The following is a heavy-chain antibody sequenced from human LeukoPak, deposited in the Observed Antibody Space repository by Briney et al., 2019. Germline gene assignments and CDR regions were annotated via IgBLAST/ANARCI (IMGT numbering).Heavy chain of an antibody. CDR2: ISSSGSTI. CDR3: ARDIRFLEWFNPIYYMDV. D-gene: IGHD3-3*01. J-gene: IGHJ6*03. V-gene: IGHV3-11*04. CDR1: GFTFSDYY. Sequence: GGSLRLSCAASGFTFSDYYMSWIRQAPGKGLEWVSYISSSGSTIYYADSVKGRFTISRDNAKNSLYLQMNSLRAEDTAVYYCARDIRFLEWFNPIYYMDVWGKGTTVTVSS.